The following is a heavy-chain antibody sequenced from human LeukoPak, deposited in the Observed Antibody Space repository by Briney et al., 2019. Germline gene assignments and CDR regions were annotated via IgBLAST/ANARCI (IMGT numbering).Heavy chain of an antibody. V-gene: IGHV4-59*12. D-gene: IGHD6-19*01. CDR3: ARAGIKYSSGWLQNY. Sequence: SETLSLTCTVSGGSISSYYWSWIRQPPGKGLEWIGYIYYSGSTNYNPSLKSRVTISVDKSKNQFSLKLSSVTAADTAVYYCARAGIKYSSGWLQNYWGQGTLVTVSS. CDR1: GGSISSYY. J-gene: IGHJ4*02. CDR2: IYYSGST.